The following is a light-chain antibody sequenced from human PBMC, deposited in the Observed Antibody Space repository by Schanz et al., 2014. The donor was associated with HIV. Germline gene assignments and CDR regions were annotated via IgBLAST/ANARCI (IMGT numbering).Light chain of an antibody. CDR3: HQYNSYPGT. CDR2: KAS. Sequence: DIQMAQSPSTLSASVGDRVTITCRASQSISNWLAWYQQKPGKAPRLLIYKASSLESGVPSRFSGSGSGTEFTLTISSLRPADFATYYCHQYNSYPGTFGQGTKLDIK. J-gene: IGKJ2*02. CDR1: QSISNW. V-gene: IGKV1-5*03.